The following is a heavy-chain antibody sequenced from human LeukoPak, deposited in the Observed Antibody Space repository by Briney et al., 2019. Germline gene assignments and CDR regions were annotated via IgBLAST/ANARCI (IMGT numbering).Heavy chain of an antibody. CDR3: ARVRLRNWFDP. D-gene: IGHD4-17*01. V-gene: IGHV4-39*07. CDR2: IYYSGST. Sequence: PSETLSLTCTVSGGSISSSSYYWGWIRQPPGKGLEWIGSIYYSGSTYYNPSLKSRVTISVDTSKNQFSLKLSSVTAADTAVYYCARVRLRNWFDPWGQGTLVTVSS. J-gene: IGHJ5*02. CDR1: GGSISSSSYY.